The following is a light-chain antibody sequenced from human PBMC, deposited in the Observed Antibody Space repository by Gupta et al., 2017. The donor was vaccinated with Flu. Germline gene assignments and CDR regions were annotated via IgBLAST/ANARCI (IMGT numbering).Light chain of an antibody. CDR3: QVWDSSSDQGV. CDR2: DDS. V-gene: IGLV3-21*02. CDR1: NLGTRS. Sequence: SYVLTQPPSVSVAQGQTHRISCGGNNLGTRSVHWYQQKPGQAPVLVVQDDSDRPSGIPERFSGSDSGNTATRTISRVEAGDEADYYCQVWDSSSDQGVFGGGTKLSVL. J-gene: IGLJ3*02.